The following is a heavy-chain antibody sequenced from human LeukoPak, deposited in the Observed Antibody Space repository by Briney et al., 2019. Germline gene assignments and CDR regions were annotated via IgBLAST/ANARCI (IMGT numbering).Heavy chain of an antibody. D-gene: IGHD1-14*01. J-gene: IGHJ3*02. CDR1: GFTFSSYA. Sequence: PGGSPRLSCAASGFTFSSYAMSWVRQAPGRGLEWVSAISGSGGSTYYADSVKGRFTISRDNSKNTLYMQMNSLSVEDTAVYYCANLEPVPGGGAFDIWGQGTMATVSS. CDR3: ANLEPVPGGGAFDI. CDR2: ISGSGGST. V-gene: IGHV3-23*01.